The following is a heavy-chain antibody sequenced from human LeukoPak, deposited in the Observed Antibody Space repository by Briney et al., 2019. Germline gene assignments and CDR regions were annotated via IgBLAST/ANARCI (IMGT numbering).Heavy chain of an antibody. V-gene: IGHV4-39*01. D-gene: IGHD6-13*01. CDR2: IYYSGST. CDR1: GGSISSSSYY. CDR3: ARLFYSSSWYGYYYYYMDV. Sequence: SETLSLTCTVSGGSISSSSYYWGWIRQPPGKGLEWIGSIYYSGSTYYNPSLKSRVTISVDTSKNQFSLKLSSVTAADTAVYYCARLFYSSSWYGYYYYYMDVWGKGTTVTISS. J-gene: IGHJ6*03.